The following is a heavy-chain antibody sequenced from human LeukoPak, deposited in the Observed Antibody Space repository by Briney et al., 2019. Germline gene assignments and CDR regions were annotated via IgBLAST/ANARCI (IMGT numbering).Heavy chain of an antibody. CDR2: IYTSGST. CDR3: ARRSRMWSGGSYRAYYFDY. CDR1: GGSISSYY. Sequence: PSETLSLTCAVPGGSISSYYWSWIRQPAGKGLEWIGRIYTSGSTNYNPSLKRRVSMSVDTSKNKFSMKLSTVTAADTAVYYCARRSRMWSGGSYRAYYFDYWGQGTLVTVSS. D-gene: IGHD2-15*01. V-gene: IGHV4-59*10. J-gene: IGHJ4*02.